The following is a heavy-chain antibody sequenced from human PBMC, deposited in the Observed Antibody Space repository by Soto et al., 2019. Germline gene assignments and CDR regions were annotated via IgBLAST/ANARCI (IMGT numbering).Heavy chain of an antibody. CDR1: EFPFSPYP. CDR2: ISFDGATK. Sequence: QEQLVESGGGVVQPGRPLRLSCAASEFPFSPYPMHWVRQAPGKGLEWVAVISFDGATKYYADSVKGRFAISRDNSMNTLYLQMNSLRTEDTAVYYCAKDQSASSNSYHAMDVWGPGTTVTVSS. J-gene: IGHJ6*02. CDR3: AKDQSASSNSYHAMDV. V-gene: IGHV3-30*09. D-gene: IGHD6-6*01.